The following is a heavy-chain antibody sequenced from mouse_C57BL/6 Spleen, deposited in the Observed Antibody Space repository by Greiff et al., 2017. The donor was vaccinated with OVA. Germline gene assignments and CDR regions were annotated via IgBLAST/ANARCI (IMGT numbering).Heavy chain of an antibody. J-gene: IGHJ1*03. CDR3: ARRFTTVVPWYCDV. D-gene: IGHD1-1*01. CDR1: GFNIKDYY. Sequence: EVQLQQSGAELVKPGASVKLSCTASGFNIKDYYMHWVKQRTEQGLEWIGRIDPEAGETKYAQKFQGKATITADTSSNTAYLQLSSLTSEDTAVYYCARRFTTVVPWYCDVWGTGTTVTVSS. V-gene: IGHV14-2*01. CDR2: IDPEAGET.